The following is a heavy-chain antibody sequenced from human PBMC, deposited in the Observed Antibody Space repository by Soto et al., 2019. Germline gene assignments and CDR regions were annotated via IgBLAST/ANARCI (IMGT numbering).Heavy chain of an antibody. Sequence: LPETLSLTCTVSGGSISSGGYYWSWIRQHPGKGLEWIGYIYYSGSTNYNPSLKSRVTISVDTSKNQFSLKLSSVTAADTAVYYCARVMVTFGPISAFDIWGQGTMVTVSS. CDR1: GGSISSGGYY. J-gene: IGHJ3*02. CDR2: IYYSGST. V-gene: IGHV4-31*03. D-gene: IGHD3-16*01. CDR3: ARVMVTFGPISAFDI.